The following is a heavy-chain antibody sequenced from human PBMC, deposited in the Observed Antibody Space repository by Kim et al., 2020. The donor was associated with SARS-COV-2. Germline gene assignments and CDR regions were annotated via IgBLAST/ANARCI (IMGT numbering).Heavy chain of an antibody. CDR1: GFTFSDSA. J-gene: IGHJ3*02. CDR2: IRSKANTYAT. D-gene: IGHD3-3*02. V-gene: IGHV3-73*01. Sequence: GGSLRLSCAASGFTFSDSAIHWVRQASGKGLEWVGRIRSKANTYATAYAASVKGRFTISRDDSKNTAYLQMNSLKTEDTAVYFCTRVPGKPLAFWDAFDIWGQGTMVTVSS. CDR3: TRVPGKPLAFWDAFDI.